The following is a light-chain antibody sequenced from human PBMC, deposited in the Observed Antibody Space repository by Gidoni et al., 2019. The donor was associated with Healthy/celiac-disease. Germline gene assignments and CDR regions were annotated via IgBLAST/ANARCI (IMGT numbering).Light chain of an antibody. CDR1: QSVSSSY. V-gene: IGKV3-20*01. Sequence: DIVLTQSPGTLSLSPGERATLSCRASQSVSSSYLAWYQLKPGQAPRLLIYGASSRATGIPDRFSGSGSGTDFTLTISRLEPEDFAVYYCQQYGSSPLTFGQGTKVEIK. CDR3: QQYGSSPLT. J-gene: IGKJ1*01. CDR2: GAS.